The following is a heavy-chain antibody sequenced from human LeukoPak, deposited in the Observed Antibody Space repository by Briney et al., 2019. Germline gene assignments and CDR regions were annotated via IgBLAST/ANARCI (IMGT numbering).Heavy chain of an antibody. CDR2: MNPNSGNT. J-gene: IGHJ4*02. D-gene: IGHD4-17*01. CDR3: ARAAYGDYAFDY. Sequence: MGWMNPNSGNTGYAQKFQGRVTITRNTSISTAYMELSSLRSEDTAVYYCARAAYGDYAFDYWGQGTLVTVSS. V-gene: IGHV1-8*03.